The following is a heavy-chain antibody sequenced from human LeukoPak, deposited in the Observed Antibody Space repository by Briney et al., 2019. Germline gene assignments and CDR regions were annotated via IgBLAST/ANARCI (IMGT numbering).Heavy chain of an antibody. J-gene: IGHJ4*02. CDR1: GFTFSSYA. CDR3: AKGPWRITMIVVVKRYYFDY. CDR2: ISGSGGST. Sequence: PGGSLRLSCAASGFTFSSYAMSWVRQAPGKGLEWVSAISGSGGSTYYADSVKGRFTISRDNSKDMLYLQMNSLRAEDTAVYYCAKGPWRITMIVVVKRYYFDYWGQGTLVTVSS. V-gene: IGHV3-23*01. D-gene: IGHD3-22*01.